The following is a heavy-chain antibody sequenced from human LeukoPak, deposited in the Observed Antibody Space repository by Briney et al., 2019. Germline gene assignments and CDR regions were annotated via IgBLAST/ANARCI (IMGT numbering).Heavy chain of an antibody. V-gene: IGHV3-23*01. Sequence: PGGSLRLSCAASGFTFANYAMTWVRQAPGKGLDWVSLISDTGRNTHYTDSVQGRFTISRDNPRNTLYLQMSSLRAEDTAIYYCAKERGISYTYEFDYWGQGALVTVSS. CDR1: GFTFANYA. CDR2: ISDTGRNT. J-gene: IGHJ4*02. CDR3: AKERGISYTYEFDY. D-gene: IGHD3-16*01.